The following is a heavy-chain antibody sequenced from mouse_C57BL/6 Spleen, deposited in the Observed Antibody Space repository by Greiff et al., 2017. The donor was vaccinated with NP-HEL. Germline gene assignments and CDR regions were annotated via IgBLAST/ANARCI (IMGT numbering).Heavy chain of an antibody. Sequence: QVQLQQPGTELVKPGASVKLSCKASGYTFTSYWMHWVKQRPGKGLEWIGRIYPGDGDTNYNGKFKGKATLTADKSSSTAYMQLSSLTSEDSAVYFCARGLYGSSFYAMDYWGQGTSVTVSS. J-gene: IGHJ4*01. CDR1: GYTFTSYW. D-gene: IGHD1-1*01. CDR2: IYPGDGDT. CDR3: ARGLYGSSFYAMDY. V-gene: IGHV1-82*01.